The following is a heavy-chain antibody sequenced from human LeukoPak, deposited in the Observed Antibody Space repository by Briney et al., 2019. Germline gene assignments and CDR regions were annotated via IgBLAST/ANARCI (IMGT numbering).Heavy chain of an antibody. CDR2: ISYDGSNK. CDR1: GFTFSSYC. V-gene: IGHV3-30*18. Sequence: GGSLRLSCAASGFTFSSYCMHWVRQAPGKRREWVSVISYDGSNKYYSDSVKVRFTISRDHSKHTLSLQMTSLRAEETAVYSCAKDVLGSLWFGEWRYGMDVWGKGTTVTVSS. J-gene: IGHJ6*04. D-gene: IGHD3-10*01. CDR3: AKDVLGSLWFGEWRYGMDV.